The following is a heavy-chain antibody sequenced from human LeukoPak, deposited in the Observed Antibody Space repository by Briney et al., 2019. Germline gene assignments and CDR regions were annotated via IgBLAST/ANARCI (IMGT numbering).Heavy chain of an antibody. CDR3: AKDLFIMIVVATNAFDI. CDR2: ISSSGSTI. D-gene: IGHD3-22*01. CDR1: GFTFSSYE. J-gene: IGHJ3*02. Sequence: GGSLRLSCAASGFTFSSYEMNWVRQAPGKGLEWVSYISSSGSTIYSADSVRGRFTISRDNSKNTLYLQMNSLRAEDTAVYYCAKDLFIMIVVATNAFDIWGQGTMVTVSS. V-gene: IGHV3-48*03.